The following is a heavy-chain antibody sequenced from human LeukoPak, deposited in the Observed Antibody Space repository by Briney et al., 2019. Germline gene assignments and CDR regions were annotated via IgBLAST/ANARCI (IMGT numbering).Heavy chain of an antibody. CDR1: GFTVSSNY. CDR2: ISSSISTI. CDR3: ARSPPYCSGGSCYFNVYYYYYYMDV. Sequence: QSGGSLRLSCAAFGFTVSSNYMNWVRQAPGKGLEWVSYISSSISTIFYADSVKGRFTISRDNAKNSLYLQMNSLRAEDTAVYYCARSPPYCSGGSCYFNVYYYYYYMDVWGKGTTVTVSS. V-gene: IGHV3-48*01. D-gene: IGHD2-15*01. J-gene: IGHJ6*03.